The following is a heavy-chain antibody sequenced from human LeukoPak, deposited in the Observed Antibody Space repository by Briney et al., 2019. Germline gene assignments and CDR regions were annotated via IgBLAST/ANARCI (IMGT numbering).Heavy chain of an antibody. V-gene: IGHV3-48*04. CDR3: ARVENYYYGMDV. CDR2: ISSSGSTI. J-gene: IGHJ6*02. Sequence: GGSLRLSCAASGFTFSSYAMHWVRQAPGKGLEWVSYISSSGSTIYYADSVKGRFTISRDNAKNSLYLQMNSLRAEDTAVYYCARVENYYYGMDVWGQGTTVTVSS. CDR1: GFTFSSYA.